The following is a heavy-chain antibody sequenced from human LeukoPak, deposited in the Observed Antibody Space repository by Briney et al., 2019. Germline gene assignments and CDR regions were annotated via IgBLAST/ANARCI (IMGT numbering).Heavy chain of an antibody. J-gene: IGHJ4*02. CDR3: AKAPSSD. CDR1: GFKFNNAW. V-gene: IGHV3-15*01. Sequence: GGSLRLSCTASGFKFNNAWMSWVRQAPGRGLEWVGRIKRKTDGGTTDYAAPVKGRFPISRDDSKNTLYLQMNSLRAEDTAVYYCAKAPSSDWGQGTLVTLPS. D-gene: IGHD3-22*01. CDR2: IKRKTDGGTT.